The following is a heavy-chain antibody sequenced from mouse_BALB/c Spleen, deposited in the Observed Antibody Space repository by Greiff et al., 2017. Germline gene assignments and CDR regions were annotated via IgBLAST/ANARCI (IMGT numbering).Heavy chain of an antibody. CDR2: INPYNDGT. D-gene: IGHD2-4*01. V-gene: IGHV1-14*01. Sequence: VHVQQSGPELVKPGASVKMSCKASGYTFTSYVMHWVKQKPGQGLEWIGYINPYNDGTKYNEKFKGKATLTSDKSSSTAYMELSSLTSEDSAVYYCARCDYDEDYYAKDYGGQGTPVTVS. CDR1: GYTFTSYV. J-gene: IGHJ4*01. CDR3: ARCDYDEDYYAKDY.